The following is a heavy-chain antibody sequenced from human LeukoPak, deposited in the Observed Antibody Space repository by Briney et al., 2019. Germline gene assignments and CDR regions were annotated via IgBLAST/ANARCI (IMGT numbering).Heavy chain of an antibody. Sequence: GASVKVSCKASGYTFTSYDINWVRQATGQGSEWMGWMNPNSGNTGYAQRFQGRVTMTKNTSISTSYMELSSLRSEDTAVYYCARGPLRSPRGYFGYWGQGTLVTVSS. CDR3: ARGPLRSPRGYFGY. CDR1: GYTFTSYD. CDR2: MNPNSGNT. J-gene: IGHJ4*02. V-gene: IGHV1-8*01. D-gene: IGHD4-17*01.